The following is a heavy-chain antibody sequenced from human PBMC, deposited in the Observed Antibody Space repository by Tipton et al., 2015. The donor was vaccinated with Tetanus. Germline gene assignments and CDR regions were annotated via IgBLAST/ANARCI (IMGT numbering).Heavy chain of an antibody. J-gene: IGHJ5*02. CDR1: GFTFSTFG. Sequence: SLRLSCAASGFTFSTFGVHWVRQAPGKGLEWVAVISNDGSNKYYADSVKGRLTISRDNSKDTLYLRMNSLRTEDTATYYCARPWLHPHSSSLGPWGQGALVTVYS. D-gene: IGHD6-6*01. CDR3: ARPWLHPHSSSLGP. V-gene: IGHV3-30*03. CDR2: ISNDGSNK.